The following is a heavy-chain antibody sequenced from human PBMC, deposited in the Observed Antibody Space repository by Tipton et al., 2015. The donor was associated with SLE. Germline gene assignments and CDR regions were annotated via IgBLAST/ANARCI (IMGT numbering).Heavy chain of an antibody. CDR2: MYTSGNT. Sequence: LRLSCTVSGGSISSYYWSWIRQPAGKGLEWIGRMYTSGNTNYNPSLKSRVTMSVDTSKNQFSLKLSSVTAADTAVYYCAITMAVAAAGYFDLWGRGTLVTVSS. D-gene: IGHD2-15*01. V-gene: IGHV4-4*07. CDR3: AITMAVAAAGYFDL. J-gene: IGHJ2*01. CDR1: GGSISSYY.